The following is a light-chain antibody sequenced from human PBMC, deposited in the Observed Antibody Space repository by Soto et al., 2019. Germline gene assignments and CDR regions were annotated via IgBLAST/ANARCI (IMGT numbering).Light chain of an antibody. CDR1: QSVLYRSKNKSS. Sequence: DIFLTHSPDSLSESMGERATINCKSSQSVLYRSKNKSSLAWYQLKPGQPPKLLLYWASTRDSGVFDRFSGSGSGTDFTLTISSLQADDVAVYFCPQYFNTPLTFGQGAKVDIK. CDR3: PQYFNTPLT. CDR2: WAS. J-gene: IGKJ1*01. V-gene: IGKV4-1*01.